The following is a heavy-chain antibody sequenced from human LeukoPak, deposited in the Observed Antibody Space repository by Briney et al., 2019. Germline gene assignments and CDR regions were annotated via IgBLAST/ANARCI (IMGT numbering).Heavy chain of an antibody. D-gene: IGHD3-22*01. CDR2: IYSGGSI. CDR3: ARGSAYSH. V-gene: IGHV3-66*02. Sequence: GGSLRLAWAAAGFTVSSNYMSWVRQVPGKGLEWVSVIYSGGSIYYSDSVKGRFTISRDNSKNMLYLQMSSLRPEDTAVYYCARGSAYSHWGQGTLVTVSS. CDR1: GFTVSSNY. J-gene: IGHJ4*02.